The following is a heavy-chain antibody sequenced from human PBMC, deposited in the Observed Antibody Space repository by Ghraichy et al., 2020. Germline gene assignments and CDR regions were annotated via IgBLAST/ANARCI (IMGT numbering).Heavy chain of an antibody. Sequence: LSLTCAASGFTFSSYGIHWVRQAPGKGLEWVAVISYDGSNKYYVDSVKGRFTISRDNSKNTVYLQMNSLRAEDTAVYYCAKEVAAYYYHYGMDVWGQGTTVTVAS. J-gene: IGHJ6*02. D-gene: IGHD6-19*01. V-gene: IGHV3-30*18. CDR1: GFTFSSYG. CDR2: ISYDGSNK. CDR3: AKEVAAYYYHYGMDV.